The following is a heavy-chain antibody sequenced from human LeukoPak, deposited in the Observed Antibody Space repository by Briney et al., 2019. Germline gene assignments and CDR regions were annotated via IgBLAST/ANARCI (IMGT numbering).Heavy chain of an antibody. J-gene: IGHJ4*02. Sequence: GGSLRLSCAASGFTFSSYSMNWVRQAPGKGLEWVSSISSSGSYIYYADSVKGRFTISRDNAKNSLYLQMNSLRAEDTAVYYCARDFGSGSSYCDYWGQGTLVTVSS. V-gene: IGHV3-21*01. CDR1: GFTFSSYS. D-gene: IGHD2-15*01. CDR3: ARDFGSGSSYCDY. CDR2: ISSSGSYI.